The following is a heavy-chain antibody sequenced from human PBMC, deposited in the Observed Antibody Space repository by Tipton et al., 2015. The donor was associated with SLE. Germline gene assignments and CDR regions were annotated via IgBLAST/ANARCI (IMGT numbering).Heavy chain of an antibody. J-gene: IGHJ4*02. CDR3: ARPHFMGDFWSGSPYYFDY. V-gene: IGHV3-30*03. D-gene: IGHD3-3*01. CDR1: AFSVSAYH. Sequence: SLRLSCAASAFSVSAYHMTWVRQPPGKGLEWVAVISYDGSNKYYADSVKGRFTISRDNSKNTLYLQMNSLRAEDTAVYYCARPHFMGDFWSGSPYYFDYWGQGTLVTVSS. CDR2: ISYDGSNK.